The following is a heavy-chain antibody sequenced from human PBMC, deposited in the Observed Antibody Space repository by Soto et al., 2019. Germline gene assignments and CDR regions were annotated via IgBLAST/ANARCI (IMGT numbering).Heavy chain of an antibody. CDR2: IKEDGSEK. J-gene: IGHJ3*02. CDR3: RRGARI. V-gene: IGHV3-7*01. CDR1: RFTLSISG. Sequence: HPGGSTELACASSRFTLSISGMYWVRQAPGKGLEWVANIKEDGSEKNYVDSVRGRFTISRDNAKNSLYLQMNSLRAEDTAVYYYRRGARIWGEGTMGTVSS.